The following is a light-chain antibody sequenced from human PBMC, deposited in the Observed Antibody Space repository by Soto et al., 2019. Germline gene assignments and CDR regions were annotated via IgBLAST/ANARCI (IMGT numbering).Light chain of an antibody. CDR1: RSNIGSST. J-gene: IGLJ2*01. CDR3: TAWDDSLSAVV. V-gene: IGLV1-44*01. Sequence: QLVLTQPPSTSGTPGHRVTISCSGTRSNIGSSTVNWYQHLPGTAPKLLIYGDDQRPSGVPDRFSGSKSGTSVFLAISGLQSEDEADYYCTAWDDSLSAVVFGGGTKLTVL. CDR2: GDD.